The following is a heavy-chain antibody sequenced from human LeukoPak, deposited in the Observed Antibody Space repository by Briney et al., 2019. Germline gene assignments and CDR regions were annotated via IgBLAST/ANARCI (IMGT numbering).Heavy chain of an antibody. CDR3: AKDQRYCSGGTCYAYCLDY. CDR1: GFTFSSYA. D-gene: IGHD2-15*01. Sequence: GGSLRLSCEASGFTFSSYAMSWVRQAPGKGLEWVSAISGSGGSTYDADSVKGRFTISRDNSKNTLYLQMNSLRAEDTAVYYCAKDQRYCSGGTCYAYCLDYWGQGTLVTVSS. J-gene: IGHJ4*02. CDR2: ISGSGGST. V-gene: IGHV3-23*01.